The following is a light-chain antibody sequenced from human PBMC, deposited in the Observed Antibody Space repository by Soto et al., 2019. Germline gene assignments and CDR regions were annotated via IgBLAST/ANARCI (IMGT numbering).Light chain of an antibody. J-gene: IGKJ2*01. Sequence: EIVLTHSPATLSVSPWEVVTLSCRASQGIGDTLAWYQHKPGQTPRLLIYDTSTRATGVPARFSGSGSGTEFTLTISSLQSEDFATYYCLHDYSFPYTFGQGTKVDIK. CDR3: LHDYSFPYT. V-gene: IGKV3-15*01. CDR2: DTS. CDR1: QGIGDT.